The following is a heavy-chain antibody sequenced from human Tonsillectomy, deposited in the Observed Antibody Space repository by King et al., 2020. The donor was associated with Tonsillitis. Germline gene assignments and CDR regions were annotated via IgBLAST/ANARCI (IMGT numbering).Heavy chain of an antibody. Sequence: QLQESGPGLVKPSETLSLTCTVSGGSISSSSYYWGGIRQPPGKGLDWIGRIYYIGSTYYNPSPKSRVTISVDTSKNQFSLKLSSVTAADTAVYYCARLRYSNYYYYYYMDVWGKGTTVTVSS. V-gene: IGHV4-39*01. CDR3: ARLRYSNYYYYYYMDV. D-gene: IGHD4-11*01. CDR2: IYYIGST. CDR1: GGSISSSSYY. J-gene: IGHJ6*03.